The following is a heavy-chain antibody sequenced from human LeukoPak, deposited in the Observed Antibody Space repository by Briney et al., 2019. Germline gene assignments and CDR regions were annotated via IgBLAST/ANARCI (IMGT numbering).Heavy chain of an antibody. J-gene: IGHJ3*02. V-gene: IGHV4-39*07. D-gene: IGHD1-26*01. CDR3: ARMSGSLNAFDI. CDR1: SGSISSGAYY. CDR2: IYYSGST. Sequence: SETLSLTCTVSSGSISSGAYYWGWIRQPPGKGLEWIGSIYYSGSTYYNPSLKSRVTISVDTSKNQFSLKLSSVTAADTAVYYCARMSGSLNAFDIWGQGTMVTVSS.